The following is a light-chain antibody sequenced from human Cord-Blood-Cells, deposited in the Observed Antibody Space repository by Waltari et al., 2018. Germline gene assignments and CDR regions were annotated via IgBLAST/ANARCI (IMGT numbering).Light chain of an antibody. CDR1: QSVSSY. Sequence: EIVLTQSPATLSLSPGERATLSCRASQSVSSYLACYQQKPGQAPRLLIYDASNRATGIPARFSGSGSGTDFTLTISSLEPEDFAVYYCQQRSNWPFFGQGTRLEIK. CDR2: DAS. J-gene: IGKJ5*01. V-gene: IGKV3-11*01. CDR3: QQRSNWPF.